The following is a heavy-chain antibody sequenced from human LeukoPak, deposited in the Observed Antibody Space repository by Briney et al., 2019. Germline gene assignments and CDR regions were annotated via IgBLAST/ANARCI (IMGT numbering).Heavy chain of an antibody. J-gene: IGHJ4*02. CDR2: IYYSGST. D-gene: IGHD3-9*01. V-gene: IGHV4-39*01. CDR1: GGSISSSSYY. Sequence: SGTLSLTCTVSGGSISSSSYYWGWIRQPPGKGLEWIGSIYYSGSTYYNPSLKSRVTISVDTSKNQFSLKLSSVTAADTAVYYCARQTLLRYFDWLPRSFDYWGQGTLVTVSS. CDR3: ARQTLLRYFDWLPRSFDY.